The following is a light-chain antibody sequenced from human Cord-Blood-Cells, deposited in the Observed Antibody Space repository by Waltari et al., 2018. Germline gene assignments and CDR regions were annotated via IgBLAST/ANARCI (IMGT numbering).Light chain of an antibody. CDR1: QSVSSSY. V-gene: IGKV3-20*01. J-gene: IGKJ3*01. CDR2: GAS. Sequence: EIVLTQSPGTLSLSPGERATLSCRASQSVSSSYLAWYQQKPGQAPRLLIYGASSRATGIPDRFSGSGSGTDFTLPISRLEPEDFAVYYCQQYGSSPLTFGP. CDR3: QQYGSSPLT.